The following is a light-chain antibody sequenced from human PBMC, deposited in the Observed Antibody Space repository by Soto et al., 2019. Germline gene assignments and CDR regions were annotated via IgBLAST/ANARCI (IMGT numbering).Light chain of an antibody. Sequence: QSALTQPASVSGSPGQSITISCTGTSSEVGGYNYVSWYQQHPGKAPKLMIYDVSNRPSGVSNRFSGSKSGNTASLTISGLQAEDEADYYCSSYTSSSTPYVFVTGTKVTVL. J-gene: IGLJ1*01. CDR3: SSYTSSSTPYV. CDR2: DVS. V-gene: IGLV2-14*01. CDR1: SSEVGGYNY.